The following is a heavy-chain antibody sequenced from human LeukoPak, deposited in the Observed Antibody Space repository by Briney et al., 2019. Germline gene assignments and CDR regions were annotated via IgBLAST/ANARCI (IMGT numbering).Heavy chain of an antibody. D-gene: IGHD6-13*01. CDR3: ARAKTSSSWYKGYYYYYMDV. CDR2: ISASGSTT. J-gene: IGHJ6*03. CDR1: GFTFTDYA. V-gene: IGHV3-23*01. Sequence: PGGSLRLSCAASGFTFTDYAMGWVRQAPGQGLEWASTISASGSTTYYADSVRGRFTISRDNSKNTLSLQMNSLRAEDTAVYYCARAKTSSSWYKGYYYYYMDVWGKGSTVTVSS.